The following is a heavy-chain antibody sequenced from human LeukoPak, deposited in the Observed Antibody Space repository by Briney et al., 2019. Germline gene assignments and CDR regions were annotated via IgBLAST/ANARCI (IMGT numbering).Heavy chain of an antibody. V-gene: IGHV1-2*02. Sequence: GASVKVSCKASGYTFTGYYMHWVRQAPGQGLEWMGWINPNSGGTNYAQKFQGRVTMTRDTSISTAYMELSRLRSDDTAVYYCARDRLGGDDAFDIWGQGTMVTVSS. CDR2: INPNSGGT. D-gene: IGHD4-17*01. J-gene: IGHJ3*02. CDR1: GYTFTGYY. CDR3: ARDRLGGDDAFDI.